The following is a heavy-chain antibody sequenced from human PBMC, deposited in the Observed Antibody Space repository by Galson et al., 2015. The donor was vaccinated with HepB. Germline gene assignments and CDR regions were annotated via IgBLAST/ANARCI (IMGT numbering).Heavy chain of an antibody. Sequence: SLRLSCAASGFTFSSYGMHWARQAPGKGLEWVAVISYDGSNKYYADSVKGRFTISRDNSKNTLYLQMNSLRAEDTAVYYCAKDGYHRYYYGSGSYPDYWGQGTLVTVSS. CDR3: AKDGYHRYYYGSGSYPDY. V-gene: IGHV3-30*18. D-gene: IGHD3-10*01. CDR2: ISYDGSNK. J-gene: IGHJ4*02. CDR1: GFTFSSYG.